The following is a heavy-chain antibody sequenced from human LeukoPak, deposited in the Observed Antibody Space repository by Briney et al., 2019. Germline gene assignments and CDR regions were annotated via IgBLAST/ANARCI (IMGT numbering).Heavy chain of an antibody. CDR2: INAGNGNT. J-gene: IGHJ6*03. CDR3: ATLSQSDIVVVDYYYYYYMDV. CDR1: GYTFTSYA. D-gene: IGHD2-15*01. Sequence: GASVKVSCKASGYTFTSYAMHWVRQAPGQRLEWMGWINAGNGNTKYSQEFQGRVTITRDTSASTAYMELSSLRSEDTAVYYCATLSQSDIVVVDYYYYYYMDVWGKGTTVTISS. V-gene: IGHV1-3*03.